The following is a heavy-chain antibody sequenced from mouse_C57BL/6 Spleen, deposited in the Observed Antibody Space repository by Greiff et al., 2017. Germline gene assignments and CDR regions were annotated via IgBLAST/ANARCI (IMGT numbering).Heavy chain of an antibody. CDR1: GFTFSNYW. Sequence: EVKVEESGGGLVQPGGSMKLSCVASGFTFSNYWMNWVRQSPEKGLEWVAQIRLKSDNYATHYAESVKGRFTISRDDSKSSVYLQMNNLRAEDTGIYYCTGIYYGYDFDYWGQGTTLTVSS. J-gene: IGHJ2*01. V-gene: IGHV6-3*01. CDR2: IRLKSDNYAT. D-gene: IGHD2-2*01. CDR3: TGIYYGYDFDY.